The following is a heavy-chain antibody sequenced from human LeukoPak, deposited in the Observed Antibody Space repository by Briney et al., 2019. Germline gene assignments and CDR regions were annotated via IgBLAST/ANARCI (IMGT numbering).Heavy chain of an antibody. Sequence: ASVKVSCKASGGTFSSYATSWVRQAPGQGLEWMGGFIPIFGTANYAQKFQGRVTITTDESTSTAYMELSSLRSEDTAVYYCARDHCSGGSCHGGHWGQGTQLTVSS. CDR1: GGTFSSYA. CDR3: ARDHCSGGSCHGGH. CDR2: FIPIFGTA. J-gene: IGHJ4*02. D-gene: IGHD2-15*01. V-gene: IGHV1-69*05.